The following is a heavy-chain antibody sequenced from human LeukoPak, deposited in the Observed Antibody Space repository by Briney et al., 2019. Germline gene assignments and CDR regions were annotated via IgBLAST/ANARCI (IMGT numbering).Heavy chain of an antibody. CDR2: INPNSGGT. CDR1: GYTFTGYY. CDR3: ARDFVVVPAAMIQYNWFDP. J-gene: IGHJ5*02. V-gene: IGHV1-2*06. D-gene: IGHD2-2*01. Sequence: ASVKVSCKASGYTFTGYYMHWVRQAPGQGLEWMGRINPNSGGTNYAQKFQGRVTMTRDTSISTAYMELSRLRSDVTAVYYCARDFVVVPAAMIQYNWFDPWGQGTLVTVSS.